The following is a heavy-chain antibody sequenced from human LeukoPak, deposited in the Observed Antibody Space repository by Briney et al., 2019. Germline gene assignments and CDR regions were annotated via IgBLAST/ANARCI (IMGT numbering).Heavy chain of an antibody. J-gene: IGHJ4*02. CDR2: IYYSGSI. V-gene: IGHV4-39*01. D-gene: IGHD6-19*01. CDR1: GGSITTNNYY. Sequence: KPSETLSLTCTVSGGSITTNNYYWGWIRQPPGKGLEWIGSIYYSGSIYYNPSLQSRVTISVDTSRNQFSLKLSSVTAADTAVYYCARGLGGSSGCFGYWGQGTLVTVSS. CDR3: ARGLGGSSGCFGY.